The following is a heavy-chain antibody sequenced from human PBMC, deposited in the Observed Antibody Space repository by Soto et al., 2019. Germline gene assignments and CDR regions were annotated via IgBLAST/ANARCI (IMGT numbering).Heavy chain of an antibody. D-gene: IGHD1-26*01. J-gene: IGHJ4*02. CDR3: AKEGTTKRSYYFDF. CDR2: ISYEGRIQ. V-gene: IGHV3-30*18. CDR1: GFTFSSYG. Sequence: QVQLVESGGGVVQPGRSLRLSCAASGFTFSSYGMQWVRQAPGKGLEWVAVISYEGRIQYYADSVKGRFTISRDNSKETLYLQMNCMRTVDTAVYYCAKEGTTKRSYYFDFWGQGTLVTVSS.